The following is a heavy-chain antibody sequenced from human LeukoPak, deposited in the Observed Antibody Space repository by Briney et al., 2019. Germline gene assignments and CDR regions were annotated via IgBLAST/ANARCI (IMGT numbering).Heavy chain of an antibody. D-gene: IGHD6-19*01. Sequence: GGSLRLSCAASGFTFSSYAMSWVRQAPGKGLEWGSGISGSGGSTFYADSAKGRFTISRDNSNNTLYLQMNSLRAEDTAVYYCAKDRRNIALAGPDYWGQGTLVTVS. CDR2: ISGSGGST. J-gene: IGHJ4*02. V-gene: IGHV3-23*01. CDR3: AKDRRNIALAGPDY. CDR1: GFTFSSYA.